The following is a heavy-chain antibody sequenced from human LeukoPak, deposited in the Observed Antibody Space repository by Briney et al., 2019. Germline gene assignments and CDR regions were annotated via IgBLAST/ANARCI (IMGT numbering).Heavy chain of an antibody. CDR3: ASKPQFFDY. CDR1: GFTFSAYY. Sequence: GGSPRLSCAASGFTFSAYYMNWIRQAPGRGLEWVSYISSTGTTIYYADSVKGRFTISRDNAKNSLYLQMNSLRAEDTAVYYCASKPQFFDYWGQGTLVTVSS. J-gene: IGHJ4*02. D-gene: IGHD1-14*01. CDR2: ISSTGTTI. V-gene: IGHV3-11*04.